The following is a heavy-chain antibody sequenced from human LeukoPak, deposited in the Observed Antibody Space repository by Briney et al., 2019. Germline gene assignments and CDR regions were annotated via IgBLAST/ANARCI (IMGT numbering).Heavy chain of an antibody. J-gene: IGHJ5*02. Sequence: ASVKVSCKASGGTFSSYAMSWVRQAPGQGLEWMGGIIPIFGTANYAQKFQGRVTITTDESTSTAYMELSSLRSEDTAVYYCARPQGWSSGYFNWFDPWGQGTLVTVSS. D-gene: IGHD3-22*01. CDR2: IIPIFGTA. CDR1: GGTFSSYA. CDR3: ARPQGWSSGYFNWFDP. V-gene: IGHV1-69*05.